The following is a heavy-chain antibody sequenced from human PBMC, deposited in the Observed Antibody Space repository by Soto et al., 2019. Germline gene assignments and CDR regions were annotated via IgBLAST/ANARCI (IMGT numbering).Heavy chain of an antibody. D-gene: IGHD6-6*01. CDR1: GFTFSSYW. Sequence: EVQLVESGGGLVQPGGSLRLSCAASGFTFSSYWMSWVRQAPGKGLEWVANIKQDGSEKYYVDSVKGRFTISRDNAKNSLYLQMNSLRAEDTAVYYCARDRPRASSSSGWVIDYWGQGTPVTVSS. J-gene: IGHJ4*02. CDR3: ARDRPRASSSSGWVIDY. V-gene: IGHV3-7*03. CDR2: IKQDGSEK.